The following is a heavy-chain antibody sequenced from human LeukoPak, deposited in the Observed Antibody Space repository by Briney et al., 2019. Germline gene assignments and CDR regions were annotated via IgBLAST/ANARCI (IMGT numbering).Heavy chain of an antibody. CDR2: ISAYNGNT. D-gene: IGHD3-16*02. CDR1: GYTFTSYG. Sequence: GASVKVSCKASGYTFTSYGISWVRQAPGQGLEWMGWISAYNGNTNYAQKLQGRVTMTTDTSTSTAYMELRSLRSDDTAVYYCAREGDFYDYVWGSYRGFYYYYGMDVWGQGTTVTVSS. CDR3: AREGDFYDYVWGSYRGFYYYYGMDV. V-gene: IGHV1-18*01. J-gene: IGHJ6*02.